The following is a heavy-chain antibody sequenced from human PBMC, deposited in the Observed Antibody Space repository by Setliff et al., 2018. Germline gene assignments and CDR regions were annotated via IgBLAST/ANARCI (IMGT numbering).Heavy chain of an antibody. CDR2: IKNKTDGGTT. V-gene: IGHV3-15*01. Sequence: TGGSLRLSCAASGFTFSNVWMSWVRQAPGKGLEWVGRIKNKTDGGTTDYAAPVKGRFTISRDDSKNTLYLQMNSLKTEDTAVYYCITSSSWYPFDYWGQGTLVTVSS. CDR3: ITSSSWYPFDY. D-gene: IGHD6-13*01. J-gene: IGHJ4*02. CDR1: GFTFSNVW.